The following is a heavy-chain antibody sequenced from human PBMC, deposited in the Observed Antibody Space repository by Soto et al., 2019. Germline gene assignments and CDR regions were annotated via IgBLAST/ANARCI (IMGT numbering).Heavy chain of an antibody. Sequence: LRLSCTASGFTFGDYAMSWFRQAPGKGLEWVGFIRSKAYGGTTEYAASVKGRFTISRDDSKSIAYLQMNSLKTEDTAVYYCTRDLGGFLEWLPSENYYYGMDVWGQGTTVTVSS. CDR2: IRSKAYGGTT. V-gene: IGHV3-49*03. J-gene: IGHJ6*02. CDR3: TRDLGGFLEWLPSENYYYGMDV. CDR1: GFTFGDYA. D-gene: IGHD3-3*01.